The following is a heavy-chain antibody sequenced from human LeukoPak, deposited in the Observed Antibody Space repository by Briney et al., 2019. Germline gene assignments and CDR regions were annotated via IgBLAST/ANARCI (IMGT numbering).Heavy chain of an antibody. CDR1: GFTFSSYS. J-gene: IGHJ4*02. V-gene: IGHV3-48*02. CDR3: ARERGYNYGYSDY. D-gene: IGHD5-18*01. Sequence: GGSLRLSCAASGFTFSSYSINWVRQAPGKGLEWVSYISSSGGTIYDADSVRGRFTISRDNAKNSLYLQMNSLRDEDTAVYYCARERGYNYGYSDYWGQGTLVTVSS. CDR2: ISSSGGTI.